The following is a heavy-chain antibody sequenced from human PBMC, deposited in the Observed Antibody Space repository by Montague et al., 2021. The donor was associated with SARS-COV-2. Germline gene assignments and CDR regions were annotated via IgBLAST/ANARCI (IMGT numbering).Heavy chain of an antibody. CDR1: GFTFSSYW. CDR3: ARVGSSSWYFDY. J-gene: IGHJ4*02. V-gene: IGHV3-7*03. Sequence: SLRLSCAASGFTFSSYWMSWVRQDPGKGLEWVANIKQDGSEKYYVDSVKGRFTISRDNAKNSLYLQMNSLRAEDTAVYYCARVGSSSWYFDYWGQGTLVTVSS. D-gene: IGHD6-13*01. CDR2: IKQDGSEK.